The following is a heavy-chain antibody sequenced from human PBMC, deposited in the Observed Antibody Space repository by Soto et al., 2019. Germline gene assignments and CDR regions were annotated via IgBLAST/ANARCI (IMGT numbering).Heavy chain of an antibody. CDR3: ARELVVVPAASTGDFYYYMDV. V-gene: IGHV4-59*01. D-gene: IGHD2-2*01. J-gene: IGHJ6*03. CDR2: IYYSGST. CDR1: GGSISSYY. Sequence: SETLSLTCTVSGGSISSYYWSWIRQPPGKGLEWIGYIYYSGSTNYNPSLKSRVTISVDTSKNQFSLKLSSVTAADTAVYYCARELVVVPAASTGDFYYYMDVSGKGTTVTVS.